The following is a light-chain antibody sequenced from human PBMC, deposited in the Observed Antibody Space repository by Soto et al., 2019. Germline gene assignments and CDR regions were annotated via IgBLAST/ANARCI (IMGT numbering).Light chain of an antibody. Sequence: QSVLTQPASVSGSPGQSITISCAGTSSDVGGYNYVSWYQQHPGKVPRLIISDVNKRSSGVSDRFSGSKSGNTASLTISGLQAEDEADYYCASFTRSVTVVFGGGTKVTVL. CDR3: ASFTRSVTVV. V-gene: IGLV2-14*03. J-gene: IGLJ2*01. CDR2: DVN. CDR1: SSDVGGYNY.